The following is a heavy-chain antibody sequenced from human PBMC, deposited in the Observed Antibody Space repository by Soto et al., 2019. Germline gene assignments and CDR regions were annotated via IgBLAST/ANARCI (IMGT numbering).Heavy chain of an antibody. CDR3: ARGRFLEWQQYYYYGTDV. CDR2: INPNSGGT. Sequence: ASVKVSCKASGYTFTGYYMHWVRQAPGQGLEWMGWINPNSGGTNYAQKFQGRVTMTRDTSISTAYMELSRLRSDDTAVYYCARGRFLEWQQYYYYGTDVWGQGTTVTVSS. CDR1: GYTFTGYY. J-gene: IGHJ6*02. V-gene: IGHV1-2*02. D-gene: IGHD3-3*01.